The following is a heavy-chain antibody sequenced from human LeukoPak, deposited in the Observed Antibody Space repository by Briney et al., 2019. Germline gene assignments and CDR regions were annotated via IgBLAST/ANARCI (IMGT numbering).Heavy chain of an antibody. J-gene: IGHJ3*02. V-gene: IGHV3-21*01. CDR1: GFTFSTYN. CDR2: ISTSSNYI. CDR3: ARDVGASAPDAFDI. Sequence: GGSLRLSCTASGFTFSTYNMNWVRQAPGKGLEWVSSISTSSNYIYYADSVKGRFTISRDDAKNSLYLQMNSLRVEDTDVYYCARDVGASAPDAFDIWGQGTMVTVSS. D-gene: IGHD1-26*01.